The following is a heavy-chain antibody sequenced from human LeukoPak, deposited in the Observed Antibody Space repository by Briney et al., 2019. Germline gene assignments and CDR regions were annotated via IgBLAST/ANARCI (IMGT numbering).Heavy chain of an antibody. CDR2: IYHSGST. CDR3: ARGSGSEAFDI. D-gene: IGHD1-26*01. Sequence: SETLSLTCIVSGYSISSGYYWGWIRQPPGKGLEWIGSIYHSGSTYYNPSLKSRVTISVDTSKNQFSLKLSSVTAADTAVYYCARGSGSEAFDIWGQGTMVTVSS. V-gene: IGHV4-38-2*02. CDR1: GYSISSGYY. J-gene: IGHJ3*02.